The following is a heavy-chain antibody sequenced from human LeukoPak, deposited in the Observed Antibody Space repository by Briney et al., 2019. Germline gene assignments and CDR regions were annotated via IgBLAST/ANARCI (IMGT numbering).Heavy chain of an antibody. CDR1: GFTFSSYA. CDR2: ISGSGGST. J-gene: IGHJ5*02. Sequence: GGSLRLSCAASGFTFSSYAMSWVRQAPGKGLEWVSAISGSGGSTYYADSVKGRFTISRDNSKNTLYLQMNSLRAEDTAVYYCAKVPPSFYGDLYNWFDPWGQGTLVTVSS. D-gene: IGHD4-17*01. CDR3: AKVPPSFYGDLYNWFDP. V-gene: IGHV3-23*01.